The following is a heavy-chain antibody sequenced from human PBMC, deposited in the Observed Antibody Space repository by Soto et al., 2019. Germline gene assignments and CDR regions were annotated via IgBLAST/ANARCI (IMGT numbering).Heavy chain of an antibody. CDR3: ARHSGNYDWFDP. CDR2: IYYSGST. CDR1: GGSISSSSYY. J-gene: IGHJ5*02. V-gene: IGHV4-39*01. Sequence: QLQLQESGPGLVKPSETLSLTCTVSGGSISSSSYYWGWIRQPPGKGLEWIGSIYYSGSTYYNPSLKSRVTISVDTSKNQFSLKLSSVTAADTAVYYCARHSGNYDWFDPWGQGTLVTVSS. D-gene: IGHD4-4*01.